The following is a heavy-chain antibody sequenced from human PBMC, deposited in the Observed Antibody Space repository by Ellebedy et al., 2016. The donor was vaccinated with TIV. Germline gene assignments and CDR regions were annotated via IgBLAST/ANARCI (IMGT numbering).Heavy chain of an antibody. CDR2: IYYSGST. D-gene: IGHD3-22*01. CDR1: GGSISSSSYY. Sequence: SETLSLTXTVSGGSISSSSYYWGWIRQPPGKGLEWIGSIYYSGSTYYNPSLKSRVTISVDTSKNQFSLKLSSVTAADTAVYYCARHDHYYDSSGYLYYFDYWGQGTLVTVSS. J-gene: IGHJ4*02. CDR3: ARHDHYYDSSGYLYYFDY. V-gene: IGHV4-39*01.